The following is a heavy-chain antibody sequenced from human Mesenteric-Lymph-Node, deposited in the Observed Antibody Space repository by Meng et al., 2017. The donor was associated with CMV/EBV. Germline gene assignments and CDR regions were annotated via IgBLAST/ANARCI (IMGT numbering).Heavy chain of an antibody. V-gene: IGHV3-30-3*01. CDR1: QFTFKNYA. CDR3: ARDGDYCTNGVCYFDY. D-gene: IGHD2-8*01. Sequence: GGSLRLSCAASQFTFKNYAMHWVRQAPGEGLEWVAVISYDGIHISYLDSVKGRFTISRDNSENTLYLQMNGLRSEDTAVYYCARDGDYCTNGVCYFDYWGQGTPVTVSS. J-gene: IGHJ4*02. CDR2: ISYDGIHI.